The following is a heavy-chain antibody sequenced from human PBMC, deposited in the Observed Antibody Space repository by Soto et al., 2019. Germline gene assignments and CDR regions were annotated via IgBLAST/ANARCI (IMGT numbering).Heavy chain of an antibody. CDR1: GDSISSPKW. J-gene: IGHJ3*01. CDR3: AYCSGWYRHGV. CDR2: LLHSGTT. V-gene: IGHV4-4*02. D-gene: IGHD6-19*01. Sequence: QVQLQESGPGLVKPSGTLSLTCAVSGDSISSPKWWTWLRQPPGKGLEWIGDLLHSGTTNYNPSLKSRVILSVAKSQTQFSLSLTSLTAADTAIYFCAYCSGWYRHGVWGQGTSVTVSS.